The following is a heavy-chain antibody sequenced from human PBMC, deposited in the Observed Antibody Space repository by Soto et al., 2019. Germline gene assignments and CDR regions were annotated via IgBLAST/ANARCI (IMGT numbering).Heavy chain of an antibody. D-gene: IGHD2-2*01. J-gene: IGHJ4*02. CDR1: GGSISSYY. V-gene: IGHV4-59*01. Sequence: SETLSLTCTVSGGSISSYYWSWIRQPPGKGLEWIGYIYYSGSTNYNPSLKSRVTISVDTSKNQFSLKLSSVTAADTAVYYCVRENPPSLFDYWGQGTLVTVSS. CDR3: VRENPPSLFDY. CDR2: IYYSGST.